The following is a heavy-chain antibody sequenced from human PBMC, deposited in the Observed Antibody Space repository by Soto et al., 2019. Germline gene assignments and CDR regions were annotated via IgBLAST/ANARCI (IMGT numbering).Heavy chain of an antibody. D-gene: IGHD6-13*01. CDR2: ISGSGRTT. CDR1: GFTFSSYA. J-gene: IGHJ4*02. Sequence: GGSLRLSCTVSGFTFSSYAMSWVRQAPGKGLEWVSVISGSGRTTYYADSVKGRFTTSRDNSKNTLYLQVNSLRADDTAVYYCVRDREASSWSGYFDSWGQGTRVTVSS. V-gene: IGHV3-23*01. CDR3: VRDREASSWSGYFDS.